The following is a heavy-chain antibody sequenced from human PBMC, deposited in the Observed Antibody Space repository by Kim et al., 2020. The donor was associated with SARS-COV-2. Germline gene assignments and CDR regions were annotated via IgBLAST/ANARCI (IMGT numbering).Heavy chain of an antibody. V-gene: IGHV3-30*03. CDR1: GFTFNSYG. CDR2: ISYDGSNK. J-gene: IGHJ6*02. D-gene: IGHD3-10*01. CDR3: ASYGSGSYYNSLDYYYGMDV. Sequence: GGSLRLSCAASGFTFNSYGMHWVRQAPGKGLEWVAVISYDGSNKYYADSVKGRFTISRDNSKNTLYLQMNSLRAEDTAVYYCASYGSGSYYNSLDYYYGMDVWGQGTTVTVSS.